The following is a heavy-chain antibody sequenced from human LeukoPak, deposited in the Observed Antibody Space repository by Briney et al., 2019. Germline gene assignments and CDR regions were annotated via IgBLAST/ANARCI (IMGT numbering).Heavy chain of an antibody. J-gene: IGHJ4*02. CDR1: GFIFDTHD. V-gene: IGHV3-30*02. Sequence: GGSLRLSCGASGFIFDTHDMHWVRQAPGKGLEWVAFIRSDGYHTYYADSVKGRFTITRDNSKSTLYLQMNSLRFEDMAVYYCAKPSGSGVDYWGRGTRVTVSS. CDR3: AKPSGSGVDY. D-gene: IGHD1-26*01. CDR2: IRSDGYHT.